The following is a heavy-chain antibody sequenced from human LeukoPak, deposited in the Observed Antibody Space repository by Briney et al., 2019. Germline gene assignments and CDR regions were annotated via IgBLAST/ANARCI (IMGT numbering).Heavy chain of an antibody. CDR2: IYPGDSDT. D-gene: IGHD2-2*01. V-gene: IGHV5-51*01. CDR3: ARGQRGYCSSTSCQRGGYYYYYYMDV. CDR1: GYSFTSYW. J-gene: IGHJ6*03. Sequence: GESLKISCKGSGYSFTSYWIGWVRQMPGKGLEWMEIIYPGDSDTRYSPSFQGQVTISADKSISTAYLQWSSLKASDTAMYYCARGQRGYCSSTSCQRGGYYYYYYMDVWGKGTTVTVSS.